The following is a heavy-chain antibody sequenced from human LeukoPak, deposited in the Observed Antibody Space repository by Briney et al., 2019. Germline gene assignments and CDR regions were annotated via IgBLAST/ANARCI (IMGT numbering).Heavy chain of an antibody. CDR1: GFTFSSYG. V-gene: IGHV3-30*18. J-gene: IGHJ4*02. CDR3: AKTGSIAVSLGY. CDR2: ISYDGSNK. D-gene: IGHD6-19*01. Sequence: GRSLRLSCAASGFTFSSYGMHRVRQAPGKGLEWVAVISYDGSNKYYADSVKGRFTISRDNSKNTLYLQMNSLRAEDTAVYYCAKTGSIAVSLGYWGQGTLVTVSS.